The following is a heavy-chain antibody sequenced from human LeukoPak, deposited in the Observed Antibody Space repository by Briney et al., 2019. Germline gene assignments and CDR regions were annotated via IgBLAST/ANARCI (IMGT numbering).Heavy chain of an antibody. V-gene: IGHV1-69*04. CDR3: ASADIVVVVAAQRKYAFDI. J-gene: IGHJ3*02. D-gene: IGHD2-15*01. Sequence: SVKVSCKASGGTFSSYAISWVRQAPGQGLEWMGRIIPILSIANYAQKFQGRVTITADKSTSTAYMELSSLRSEDTAVYYCASADIVVVVAAQRKYAFDIWGQGTMVTVSS. CDR2: IIPILSIA. CDR1: GGTFSSYA.